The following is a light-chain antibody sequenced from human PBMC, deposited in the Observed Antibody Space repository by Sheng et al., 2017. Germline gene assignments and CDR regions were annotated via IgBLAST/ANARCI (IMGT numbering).Light chain of an antibody. CDR1: QNVNRN. V-gene: IGKV3-15*01. CDR3: QQYNNYPLT. Sequence: EIVMTQSPVTLSVSPGERATLSCRASQNVNRNLAWYQQKPGQAPRLLIYGASTRVTSIPARFSGSGSGTDFTLSISSLQSDDFATYYCQQYNNYPLTFGQGTKVEIK. CDR2: GAS. J-gene: IGKJ1*01.